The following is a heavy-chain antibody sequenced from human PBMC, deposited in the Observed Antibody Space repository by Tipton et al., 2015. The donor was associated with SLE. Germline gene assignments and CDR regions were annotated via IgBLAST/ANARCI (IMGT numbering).Heavy chain of an antibody. CDR1: GGSIGSGSSY. Sequence: TLSLTCTVSGGSIGSGSSYLDWIRQPPGKELEWIGSIYYSWDFYYNPSLKSLVTMSVATSKNQFSLRLTPVTAADTAMYYCARDSAVNFWYVDLLGRGTLVTVSS. CDR2: IYYSWDF. V-gene: IGHV4-39*07. J-gene: IGHJ2*01. CDR3: ARDSAVNFWYVDL.